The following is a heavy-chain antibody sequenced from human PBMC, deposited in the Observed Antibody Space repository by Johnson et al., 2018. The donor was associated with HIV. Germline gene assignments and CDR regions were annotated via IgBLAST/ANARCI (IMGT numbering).Heavy chain of an antibody. CDR1: GFTFSSYG. D-gene: IGHD3-16*01. V-gene: IGHV3-30*02. CDR2: IRYDGSNK. CDR3: ARDPLENDYIWGQGAFDI. Sequence: QVQLVESGGGVVQPGGSLRLSCAASGFTFSSYGMHWVRQAPGKGLEWVAFIRYDGSNKYYADSVKGRFTISRDNSKNTLYLQMNSLRAEDTAVYYCARDPLENDYIWGQGAFDIWGQGTMVTVSS. J-gene: IGHJ3*02.